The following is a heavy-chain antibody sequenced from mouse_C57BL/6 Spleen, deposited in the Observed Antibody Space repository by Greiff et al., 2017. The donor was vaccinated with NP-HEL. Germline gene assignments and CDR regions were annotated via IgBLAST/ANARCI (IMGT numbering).Heavy chain of an antibody. CDR1: GYTFTSYT. CDR3: ARSAYGYWYFDV. V-gene: IGHV1-4*01. D-gene: IGHD1-1*02. CDR2: ITPSSGYT. Sequence: VQLQQSGAELARPGASVKMSCKASGYTFTSYTMHWVKQRPGQGLEWIGYITPSSGYTKYNQKFKDKATLTADKSSSTAYMQLSSLTSEDSAVYYCARSAYGYWYFDVWGTGTTVTVSS. J-gene: IGHJ1*03.